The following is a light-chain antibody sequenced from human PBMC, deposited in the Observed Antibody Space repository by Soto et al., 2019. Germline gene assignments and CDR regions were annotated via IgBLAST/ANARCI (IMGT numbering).Light chain of an antibody. V-gene: IGKV3-11*01. CDR3: WQRNCWPLT. J-gene: IGKJ1*01. CDR2: DAS. Sequence: EKVLTQSPTTLSLSPGETATLSCRASQSIGNYLAWYQQKPGQAPRLLIYDASNTATGIPARFIGSGSETDFTLTIASREVDDSAVYYCWQRNCWPLTFGHGSRLQIK. CDR1: QSIGNY.